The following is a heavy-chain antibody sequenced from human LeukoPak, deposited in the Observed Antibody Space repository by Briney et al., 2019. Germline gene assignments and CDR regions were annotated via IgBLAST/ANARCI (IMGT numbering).Heavy chain of an antibody. D-gene: IGHD1-26*01. Sequence: PGGSLRLSCAGSGFIFSRHSMNWVRQAPGKGLEGVSSISTSSSYIYYADSVKGRFTISRDNARNSLYLQMNSLRVEDTAVYYCARDSGNYLDAFDIWGQGTMVTVSS. CDR3: ARDSGNYLDAFDI. CDR1: GFIFSRHS. CDR2: ISTSSSYI. V-gene: IGHV3-21*01. J-gene: IGHJ3*02.